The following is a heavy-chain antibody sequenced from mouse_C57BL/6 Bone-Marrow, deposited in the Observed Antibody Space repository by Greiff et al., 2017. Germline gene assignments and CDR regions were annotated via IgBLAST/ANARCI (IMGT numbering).Heavy chain of an antibody. Sequence: QVQLQQPGAELVKPGASVKMSCKASGYTFTSYGINWVKQRPGQGLEWIGEIYPGSGSTNYNEKFKGKATLTVDTSSSTAYMQLSSLTSEDSAVYYCARPSTVVATDAMDYWGQGTSVTVSS. V-gene: IGHV1-55*01. CDR2: IYPGSGST. CDR3: ARPSTVVATDAMDY. J-gene: IGHJ4*01. CDR1: GYTFTSYG. D-gene: IGHD1-1*01.